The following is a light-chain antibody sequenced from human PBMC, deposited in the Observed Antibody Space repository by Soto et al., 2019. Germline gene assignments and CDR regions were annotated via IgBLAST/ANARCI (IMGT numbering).Light chain of an antibody. Sequence: ETVLTQSPGTLSLSPGETATLSCRASQSVASNSLAWYQQKPGQAPRLLVYGASGRATDIPDRFSGRGSGTAFTLTINRLEPEDFAVYYCHNYYSSPYTFGQGTKLEIK. CDR2: GAS. V-gene: IGKV3-20*01. CDR3: HNYYSSPYT. J-gene: IGKJ2*01. CDR1: QSVASNS.